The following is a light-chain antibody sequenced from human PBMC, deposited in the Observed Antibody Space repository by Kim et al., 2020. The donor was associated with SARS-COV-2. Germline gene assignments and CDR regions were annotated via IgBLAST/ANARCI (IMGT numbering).Light chain of an antibody. V-gene: IGKV1D-12*01. CDR1: QAIRTS. Sequence: DIQMTQSPSSMSASLGDRVTITCRASQAIRTSLTWYQQKPGKAPKFLISSASTLQSGVPLRFSGSGSGTDFTLTISSLQPEDFATYYCQQSDTFPITFGQGTRLEIK. CDR3: QQSDTFPIT. J-gene: IGKJ5*01. CDR2: SAS.